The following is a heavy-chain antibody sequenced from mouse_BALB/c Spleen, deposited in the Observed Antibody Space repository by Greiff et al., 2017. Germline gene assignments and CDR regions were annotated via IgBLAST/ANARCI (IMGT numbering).Heavy chain of an antibody. Sequence: QVQLQQSGAELVKPGASVKLSCKASGYTFTSYDINWVRQRPEQGLAWIGWIFPGDGSTKYNEKFKGKATLTTDKSSSTAYMQLSRLTSEDSAVYFCAREGYGNIAYWGQGTLVTVSA. CDR1: GYTFTSYD. D-gene: IGHD2-10*02. J-gene: IGHJ3*01. CDR3: AREGYGNIAY. V-gene: IGHV1S56*01. CDR2: IFPGDGST.